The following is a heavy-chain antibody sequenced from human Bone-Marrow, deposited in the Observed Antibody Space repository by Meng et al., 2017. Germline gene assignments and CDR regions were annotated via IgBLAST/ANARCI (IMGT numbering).Heavy chain of an antibody. V-gene: IGHV1-46*01. Sequence: ASVKVSCKASGYTFTSYYMHWVRQAPGQGLEWMGIINPSGGSTSYAQKFQGGVTMTRDTSTSTVYMELSSLRSEDTAVYYCARDSRRRHVFRPNTPLVPDYFDYWGQGTLVTVSS. CDR2: INPSGGST. CDR1: GYTFTSYY. J-gene: IGHJ4*02. CDR3: ARDSRRRHVFRPNTPLVPDYFDY. D-gene: IGHD6-13*01.